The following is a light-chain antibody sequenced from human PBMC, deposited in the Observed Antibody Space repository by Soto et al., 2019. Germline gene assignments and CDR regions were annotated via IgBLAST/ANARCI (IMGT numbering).Light chain of an antibody. J-gene: IGLJ1*01. V-gene: IGLV3-1*01. CDR2: QDS. CDR1: KLGDKY. CDR3: QAWDSSTALRV. Sequence: SYELTQPPSVSVSPGQTASITCSGDKLGDKYACWYQQKPGQSPVLVIYQDSKRPSGIPERFSGSNSGNTATLTISGTQAMDEADYYCQAWDSSTALRVFGTGTKLTVL.